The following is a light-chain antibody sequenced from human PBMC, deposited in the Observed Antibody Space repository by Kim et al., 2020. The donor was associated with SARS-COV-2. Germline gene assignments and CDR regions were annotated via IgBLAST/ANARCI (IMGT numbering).Light chain of an antibody. V-gene: IGLV3-19*01. J-gene: IGLJ2*01. CDR1: SLRSSY. CDR2: VKH. CDR3: NSRDSSGNHLV. Sequence: SSELTQDSAVSVALGQTVRITCQGDSLRSSYASWYQQKPGQAPVLAIYVKHNRPSGIPDRFPGSSSGNTASLTITGAQAEDAADYYCNSRDSSGNHLVFG.